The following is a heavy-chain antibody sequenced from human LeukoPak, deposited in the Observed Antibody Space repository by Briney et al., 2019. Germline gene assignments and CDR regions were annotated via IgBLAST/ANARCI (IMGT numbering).Heavy chain of an antibody. V-gene: IGHV1-69*01. J-gene: IGHJ3*02. D-gene: IGHD2-2*01. Sequence: SSVKVSCKASGGTFSSYAMSWVRQAPGQGLEWMGEIIPIFGTANYAQKFQGRVTITADESTSTAYMELSSLRSEDTAVYYCARIGYCSSTSCLGDAFDIWGQGTMVTVSS. CDR1: GGTFSSYA. CDR2: IIPIFGTA. CDR3: ARIGYCSSTSCLGDAFDI.